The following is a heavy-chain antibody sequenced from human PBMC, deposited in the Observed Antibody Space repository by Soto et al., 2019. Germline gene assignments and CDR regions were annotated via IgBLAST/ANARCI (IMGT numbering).Heavy chain of an antibody. V-gene: IGHV1-18*01. CDR1: GYTVTRYG. J-gene: IGHJ6*02. D-gene: IGHD2-8*01. CDR2: ISGYNGDT. Sequence: ASLKVSCKASGYTVTRYGISWVRQAPGQGLEWMGWISGYNGDTNYAQKFQGRVSMTIDTSTTTAYMELRSLTSDDTAVYYCAKNGQPPYYYYGLDVWGQGTKVTVSS. CDR3: AKNGQPPYYYYGLDV.